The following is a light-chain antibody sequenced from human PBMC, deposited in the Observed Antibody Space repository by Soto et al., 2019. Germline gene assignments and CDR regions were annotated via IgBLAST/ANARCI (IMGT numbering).Light chain of an antibody. CDR3: QQYYSIPHT. CDR1: QSVLYSSNNKNY. CDR2: WAS. Sequence: DIVMTQSPDSLTVSLGERATINCKSSQSVLYSSNNKNYLAWYQHTPGQPPKLLIYWASTRESGVPDRFSGSGSGTDFTLTISRLQAEDGAIYYCQQYYSIPHTFGQGTKLEIK. J-gene: IGKJ2*01. V-gene: IGKV4-1*01.